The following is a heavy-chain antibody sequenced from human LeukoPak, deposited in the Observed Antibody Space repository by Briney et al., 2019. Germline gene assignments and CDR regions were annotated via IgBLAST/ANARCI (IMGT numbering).Heavy chain of an antibody. D-gene: IGHD4-23*01. CDR1: GGSISSYY. CDR3: ASLSTDTVVTPGDY. CDR2: IYYSGST. Sequence: SETLSLTCTVSGGSISSYYRSWIRQPPGKGLEWIGYIYYSGSTNYNPSLKSRVTISVDTSKNQFSLKLSSVTAADTAVYYCASLSTDTVVTPGDYWGQGTLVTVSS. V-gene: IGHV4-59*08. J-gene: IGHJ4*02.